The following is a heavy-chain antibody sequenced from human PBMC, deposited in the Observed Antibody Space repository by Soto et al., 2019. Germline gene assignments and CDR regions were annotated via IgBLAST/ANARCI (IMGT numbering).Heavy chain of an antibody. D-gene: IGHD6-13*01. CDR2: ISGSGGST. V-gene: IGHV3-23*01. Sequence: PGESLRLSCAACGFTFSSYAMSWVRQAPGKGLEWVSAISGSGGSTYYADSVKGRLTISRDNSKNTLYLQMNSLRAEDTAVYYCAKERYSSRWYRSYYYYGMDIWGQGTTVTVSS. CDR3: AKERYSSRWYRSYYYYGMDI. CDR1: GFTFSSYA. J-gene: IGHJ6*02.